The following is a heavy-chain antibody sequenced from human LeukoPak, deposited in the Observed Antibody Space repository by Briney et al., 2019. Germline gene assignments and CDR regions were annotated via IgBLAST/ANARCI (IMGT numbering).Heavy chain of an antibody. CDR3: AKTNYDSSGYYSLFDY. CDR2: IIPIFGTA. Sequence: GASVKVSCKASGGTFSSYAISWVRQAPGQGLEWMGGIIPIFGTANYAQKFQGRVTITADKSTSTAYMELSSLRSEDTAVYYCAKTNYDSSGYYSLFDYWGQGTLVTVSS. CDR1: GGTFSSYA. D-gene: IGHD3-22*01. V-gene: IGHV1-69*06. J-gene: IGHJ4*02.